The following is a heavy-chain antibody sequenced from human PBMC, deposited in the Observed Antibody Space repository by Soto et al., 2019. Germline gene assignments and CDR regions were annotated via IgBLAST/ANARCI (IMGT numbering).Heavy chain of an antibody. V-gene: IGHV1-69*13. J-gene: IGHJ5*02. CDR2: IIPIFGTA. Sequence: SVKVSFKASGGTFSSYAISWVRQAPGQGLEWMGGIIPIFGTANYAQKFQGRVTITADESTSTAYMELSSLRSEDTAVYYCARPYDSSGYFEMGGFDPWGQGTLVTVSS. CDR1: GGTFSSYA. D-gene: IGHD3-22*01. CDR3: ARPYDSSGYFEMGGFDP.